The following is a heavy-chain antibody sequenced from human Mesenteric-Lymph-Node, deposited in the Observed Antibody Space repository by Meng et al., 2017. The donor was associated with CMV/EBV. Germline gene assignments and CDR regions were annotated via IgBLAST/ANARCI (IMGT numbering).Heavy chain of an antibody. J-gene: IGHJ5*01. CDR2: ISDSGGTT. CDR3: AKEDLGIWFLDS. V-gene: IGHV3-23*01. D-gene: IGHD3-10*01. CDR1: GFTFSSYA. Sequence: GGSLRLSCAASGFTFSSYAMSWVRQAPGKGLEWLSGISDSGGTTYYADSAKGRFTISRDNSKNTLYLQMNSLRVEDTAIYYCAKEDLGIWFLDSWGQGTLVTVSS.